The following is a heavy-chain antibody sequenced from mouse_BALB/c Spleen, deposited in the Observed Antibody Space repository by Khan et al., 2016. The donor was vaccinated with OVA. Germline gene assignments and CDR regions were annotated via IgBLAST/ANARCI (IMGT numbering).Heavy chain of an antibody. V-gene: IGHV1-76*01. CDR2: IYPGTGNT. J-gene: IGHJ2*01. CDR1: GYIFTSYW. Sequence: QVQLKESGAELVRPGASVKLSCKTSGYIFTSYWIHWIKQRSGQGLDWIARIYPGTGNTYYNGKFKGKATLTADKSSSTAYMQHSSLKSENSAVCFCARKEVLYYFEYGGEGTTLTVSP. CDR3: ARKEVLYYFEY.